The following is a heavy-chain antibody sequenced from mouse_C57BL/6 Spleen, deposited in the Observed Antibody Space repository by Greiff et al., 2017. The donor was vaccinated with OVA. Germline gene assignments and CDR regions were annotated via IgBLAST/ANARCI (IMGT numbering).Heavy chain of an antibody. Sequence: VQLKQSGGGLVQPGGSMKLSCAASGFTFSDAWMDWVRQSPEKGLEWVAEIRNKDNNHATYYAKSVKGRFTISRDDSKSSVYQQMNSLRAEATGIYYCTSDYGSPWYFDVWGTGTTVTVSS. D-gene: IGHD1-1*01. V-gene: IGHV6-6*01. J-gene: IGHJ1*03. CDR1: GFTFSDAW. CDR2: IRNKDNNHAT. CDR3: TSDYGSPWYFDV.